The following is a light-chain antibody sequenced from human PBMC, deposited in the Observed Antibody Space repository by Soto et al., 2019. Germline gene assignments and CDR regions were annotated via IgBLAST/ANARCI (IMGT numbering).Light chain of an antibody. V-gene: IGKV1-27*01. CDR1: QDIGNF. CDR3: QQSYSVPYT. Sequence: ILMTQSPSSLSAFVGDRVTITCRASQDIGNFLAWYQQKPGKVPKLLIYAASTLQSGVPSRFSGSGSGTDFTLTISSLQPEDVATYYCQQSYSVPYTFGPGTEMKMK. J-gene: IGKJ2*01. CDR2: AAS.